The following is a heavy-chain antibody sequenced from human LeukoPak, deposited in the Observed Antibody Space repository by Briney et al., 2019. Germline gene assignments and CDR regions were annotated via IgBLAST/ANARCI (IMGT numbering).Heavy chain of an antibody. CDR3: ARELAGTAFDY. D-gene: IGHD1-1*01. J-gene: IGHJ4*02. CDR1: GGSFSGYY. V-gene: IGHV4-34*01. CDR2: INHSRST. Sequence: PSETLSLTCAVYGGSFSGYYWSWIRQPPGKGLEWIGEINHSRSTNYNPSLKSRVTISVDTSKNQFSLKLSSVTAADTAVYYCARELAGTAFDYWGQGTLVTVSS.